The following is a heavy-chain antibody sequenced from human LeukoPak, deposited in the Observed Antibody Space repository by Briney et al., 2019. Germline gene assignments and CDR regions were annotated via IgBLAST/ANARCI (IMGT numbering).Heavy chain of an antibody. J-gene: IGHJ4*02. Sequence: SETLSLTCAVYGGSFSGYYWSWIRQPPGKGLEWIGEINHSGSTNYNPSLKSRVAISVDTSKNQFSLKLSSVTAADTAVYYCARGSPITIRYFDWLLKYYFDYWGQGTLVTVSS. V-gene: IGHV4-34*01. CDR2: INHSGST. CDR3: ARGSPITIRYFDWLLKYYFDY. D-gene: IGHD3-9*01. CDR1: GGSFSGYY.